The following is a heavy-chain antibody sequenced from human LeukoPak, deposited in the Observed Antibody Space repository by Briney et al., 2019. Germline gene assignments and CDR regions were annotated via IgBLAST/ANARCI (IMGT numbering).Heavy chain of an antibody. CDR1: GGSISSGSYY. D-gene: IGHD5-24*01. CDR2: IYTSGST. CDR3: ARQRAPRWLQPTAYAFDI. J-gene: IGHJ3*02. Sequence: SETLSLTCTVSGGSISSGSYYWSWIRQPAGKGLEWIGRIYTSGSTNYNPSLKSRVTISVDTSKNQFSLKLSSVTAADTAVYYCARQRAPRWLQPTAYAFDIWGKGTTVTISS. V-gene: IGHV4-61*02.